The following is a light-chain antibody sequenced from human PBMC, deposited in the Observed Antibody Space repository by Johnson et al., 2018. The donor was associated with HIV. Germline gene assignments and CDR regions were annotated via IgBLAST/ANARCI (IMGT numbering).Light chain of an antibody. CDR1: SSNIGSNY. CDR3: GTWDSSLRTGF. CDR2: DNT. V-gene: IGLV1-51*01. Sequence: QAVLTQPPSVSAAPGQNVNISCSGSSSNIGSNYVSWYQQVPGTAPKLLIYDNTKRPSGIPDRFSGSKSGTSATLGITGLQTGDEADYSCGTWDSSLRTGFFGTGTKVTVL. J-gene: IGLJ1*01.